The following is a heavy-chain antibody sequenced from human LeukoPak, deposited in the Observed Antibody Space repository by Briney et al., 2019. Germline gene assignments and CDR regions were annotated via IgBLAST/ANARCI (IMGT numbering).Heavy chain of an antibody. D-gene: IGHD5-24*01. Sequence: SQTLSLTCAISGDSVSSKSVWNWIRPSPSRGLEWLGRIYYRSKWSNNYAVSVKSRITINPDTSKNQFSLQLSSVTAEDTAVYYCARGDQNFDDWGQGTLVTVSS. CDR1: GDSVSSKSV. CDR2: IYYRSKWSN. V-gene: IGHV6-1*01. CDR3: ARGDQNFDD. J-gene: IGHJ4*02.